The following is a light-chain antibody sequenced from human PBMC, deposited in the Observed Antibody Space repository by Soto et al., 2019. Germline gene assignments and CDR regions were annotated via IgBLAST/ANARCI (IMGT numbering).Light chain of an antibody. CDR1: RSINSN. CDR3: QQYNTWWT. CDR2: GAS. J-gene: IGKJ1*01. V-gene: IGKV3-15*01. Sequence: EIVMTQSPVTLSVSPGERITLSCRASRSINSNLAWYQQKPGQAPRLLFYGASVRATGIPDRFTGSGSGTDFTLTITSLQSEDFAVYYCQQYNTWWTFGQGTKV.